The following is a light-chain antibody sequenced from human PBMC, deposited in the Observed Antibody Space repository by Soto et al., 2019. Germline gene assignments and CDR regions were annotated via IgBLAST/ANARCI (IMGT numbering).Light chain of an antibody. CDR1: QSISSW. Sequence: DSQLTQAASALSAYVGDRVTITCRASQSISSWLAWYQQKPGKAPKLLIYDASSLESGVPSRFSGSGSGTEFTLTISSLQPDDFATYYCQQYNSYPETFGQGTKV. CDR3: QQYNSYPET. V-gene: IGKV1-5*01. J-gene: IGKJ1*01. CDR2: DAS.